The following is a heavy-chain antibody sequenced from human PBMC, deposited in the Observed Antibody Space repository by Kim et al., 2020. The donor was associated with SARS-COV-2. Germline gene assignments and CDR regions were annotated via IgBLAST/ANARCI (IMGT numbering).Heavy chain of an antibody. CDR3: AKGTSTVVTPEWFDP. V-gene: IGHV3-43*01. Sequence: DSVKGRFTISRDNSKNSLYLQMNSLRTEDTALYYCAKGTSTVVTPEWFDPWGQGTLVTVSS. J-gene: IGHJ5*02. D-gene: IGHD4-17*01.